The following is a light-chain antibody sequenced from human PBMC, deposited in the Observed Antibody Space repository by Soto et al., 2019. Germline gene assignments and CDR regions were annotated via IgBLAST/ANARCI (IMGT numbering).Light chain of an antibody. J-gene: IGKJ5*01. V-gene: IGKV3-11*01. Sequence: EIVLTQSPATLSLSPGERATLSCRASQSVSSYLAWYQQKPGQAPRLLIYDVSTRAAGIPARFSGSRPGTDFTLTISSVEPEDFAMYYCHQRNQFGQGTRLEIK. CDR3: HQRNQ. CDR2: DVS. CDR1: QSVSSY.